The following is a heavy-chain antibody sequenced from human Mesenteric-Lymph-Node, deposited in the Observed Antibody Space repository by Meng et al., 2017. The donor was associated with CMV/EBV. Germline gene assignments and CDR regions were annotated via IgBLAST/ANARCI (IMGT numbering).Heavy chain of an antibody. CDR2: ISSSSSYI. D-gene: IGHD5-18*01. Sequence: GESLKISCAASGFTFSSYSMNWVRQAPGKGLEWVSSISSSSSYIYYADSVKGRFTISRDNAKNSLYLQMNSLRAEDTAVYYCATYSYGFYYYYGMDVWGQGTTVTVSS. CDR3: ATYSYGFYYYYGMDV. CDR1: GFTFSSYS. V-gene: IGHV3-21*01. J-gene: IGHJ6*02.